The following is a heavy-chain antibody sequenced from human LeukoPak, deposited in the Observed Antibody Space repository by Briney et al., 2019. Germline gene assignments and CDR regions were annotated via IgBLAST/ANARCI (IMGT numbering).Heavy chain of an antibody. D-gene: IGHD2-2*01. Sequence: GGSLRLSCAASGITYSSYWMSWVRQAPGKGLEWVANIKEDGSEKYYADSVKGRFTISRDNSKNTLYLQMNSLRAEDTAVYYCAKDRGDIVVVPAAIGDAFDIWGQGTMVTVSS. CDR2: IKEDGSEK. CDR3: AKDRGDIVVVPAAIGDAFDI. CDR1: GITYSSYW. V-gene: IGHV3-7*01. J-gene: IGHJ3*02.